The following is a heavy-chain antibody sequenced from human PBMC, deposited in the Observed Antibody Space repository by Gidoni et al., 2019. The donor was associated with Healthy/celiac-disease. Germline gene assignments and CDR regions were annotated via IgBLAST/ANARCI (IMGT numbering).Heavy chain of an antibody. CDR2: IYYSGST. D-gene: IGHD5-18*01. V-gene: IGHV4-59*01. J-gene: IGHJ4*02. Sequence: QVQLQESGPGLVKPSETLSLTCPVSGGSISSYYWSWIRQPPGKGLEWSGYIYYSGSTNYNPSLKSRVTISVDTSKNQFSLKLSSVTAADTAVYYCARSPNTAMDQPFDYWGQGTLVTVSS. CDR1: GGSISSYY. CDR3: ARSPNTAMDQPFDY.